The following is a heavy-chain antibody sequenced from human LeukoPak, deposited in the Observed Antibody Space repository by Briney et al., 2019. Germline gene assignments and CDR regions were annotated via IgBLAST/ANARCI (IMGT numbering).Heavy chain of an antibody. V-gene: IGHV3-33*08. CDR2: IWYDGSNK. CDR3: TRAIRREYLDY. CDR1: GFTVSSNY. Sequence: PGGSLRLSCAGSGFTVSSNYINWVRQAPGKGLEWVAIIWYDGSNKYYADSVEGRFTISRDNSKNTLYLQMNSLRAEDTALYYCTRAIRREYLDYWCQGTLVTVSS. J-gene: IGHJ4*02. D-gene: IGHD4-17*01.